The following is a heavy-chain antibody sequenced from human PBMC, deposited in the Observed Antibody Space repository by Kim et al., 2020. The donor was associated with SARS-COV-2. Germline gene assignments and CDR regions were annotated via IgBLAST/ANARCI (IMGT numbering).Heavy chain of an antibody. CDR2: GST. CDR3: ARDLRDSDY. J-gene: IGHJ4*02. V-gene: IGHV1-46*01. Sequence: GSTSYAQKFQGRVTMTRDTSTSTVYMELSSLRSEDTAVYYCARDLRDSDYWGQGTLVTVSS.